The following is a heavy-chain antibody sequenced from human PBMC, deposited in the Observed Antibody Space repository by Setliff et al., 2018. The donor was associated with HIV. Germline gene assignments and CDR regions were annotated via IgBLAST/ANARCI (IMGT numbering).Heavy chain of an antibody. CDR1: DYSVLNDNY. J-gene: IGHJ4*02. CDR3: ARRSGWYDY. Sequence: SETLSLTCAVSDYSVLNDNYWGWIRQSPGKGLEWIGSVHHDGGTYYNPSLKSRVTISVDTSKNQFSLKLSSVTAADTAVYYCARRSGWYDYWGQGTLVTVSS. V-gene: IGHV4-38-2*01. D-gene: IGHD6-19*01. CDR2: VHHDGGT.